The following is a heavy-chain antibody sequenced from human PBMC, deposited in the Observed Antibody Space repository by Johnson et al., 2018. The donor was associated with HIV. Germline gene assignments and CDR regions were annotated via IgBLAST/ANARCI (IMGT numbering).Heavy chain of an antibody. D-gene: IGHD3-22*01. J-gene: IGHJ3*02. Sequence: QVQLVESGGGLVKPGGSLRLSCRASGFTFSNAWMSWVRQAPGKGLEWVAVISYDGSNTYYADSVKGRFTISRDNSKNTLYLQMNSLRAEDTAVYYCARDHYYDSSGYHEGDAFDIWGQGTMVTVSS. V-gene: IGHV3-30*14. CDR2: ISYDGSNT. CDR1: GFTFSNAW. CDR3: ARDHYYDSSGYHEGDAFDI.